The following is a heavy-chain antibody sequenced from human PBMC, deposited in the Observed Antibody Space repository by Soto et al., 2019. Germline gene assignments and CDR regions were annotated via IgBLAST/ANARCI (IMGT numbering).Heavy chain of an antibody. V-gene: IGHV1-69*13. CDR2: TIPIFVTA. CDR3: PRAPWAVAGRYYYYYYGMDV. CDR1: GDTFSSYV. J-gene: IGHJ6*02. Sequence: FPVKGSRKASGDTFSSYVISWVRQAPGQGLEWMGGTIPIFVTANYAQKFHGRVTITADESTSTAYMELNSQRAEDTAAYYFPRAPWAVAGRYYYYYYGMDVWGQGTTVTVSS. D-gene: IGHD6-19*01.